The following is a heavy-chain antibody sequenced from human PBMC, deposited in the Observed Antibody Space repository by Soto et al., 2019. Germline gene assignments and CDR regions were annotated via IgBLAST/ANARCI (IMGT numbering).Heavy chain of an antibody. Sequence: GGSLRLSCAASGFTFSSYAMSWVRQAPGKGLEWVSAISGSGGSTYYADSVKGRFTISRDNSKNTLYLQMNSLRAEDTAVYYCARGSIAVASYGMDVWGQGTTVTSP. CDR2: ISGSGGST. J-gene: IGHJ6*02. D-gene: IGHD6-19*01. V-gene: IGHV3-23*01. CDR3: ARGSIAVASYGMDV. CDR1: GFTFSSYA.